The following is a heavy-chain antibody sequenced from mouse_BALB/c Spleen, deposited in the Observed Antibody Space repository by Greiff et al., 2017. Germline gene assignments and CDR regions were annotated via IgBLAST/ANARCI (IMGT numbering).Heavy chain of an antibody. Sequence: EVHLVESGPGLVKPSQSLSLTCTVTGYSITSDYAWNWIRQFPGNKLEWMGYISYSGSTSYNPSLKSRISITRDTSKNQFFLQLNSVTTEDTATYYCAVYGSSYYFDYWGQGTTLTVSS. J-gene: IGHJ2*01. CDR3: AVYGSSYYFDY. CDR1: GYSITSDYA. V-gene: IGHV3-2*02. D-gene: IGHD1-1*01. CDR2: ISYSGST.